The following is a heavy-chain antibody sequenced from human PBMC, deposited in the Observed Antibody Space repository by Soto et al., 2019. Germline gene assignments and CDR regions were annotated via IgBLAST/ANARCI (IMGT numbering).Heavy chain of an antibody. D-gene: IGHD2-2*01. Sequence: AGGSLRLSCAASGFTFSSYAMSWVRQAPGKELEWVSAISGSGGSTYYADSVKGRFTISRDNSKNTLYLQMNSLRAEDTAVYYCAKDSLIVVVPAATDNWFDPWGQGTLVTVSS. J-gene: IGHJ5*02. CDR2: ISGSGGST. CDR3: AKDSLIVVVPAATDNWFDP. CDR1: GFTFSSYA. V-gene: IGHV3-23*01.